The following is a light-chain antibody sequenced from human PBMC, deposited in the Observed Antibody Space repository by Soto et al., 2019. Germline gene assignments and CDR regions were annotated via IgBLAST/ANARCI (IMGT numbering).Light chain of an antibody. J-gene: IGLJ1*01. V-gene: IGLV2-14*01. CDR3: SSYTSSTTYV. CDR2: DVS. Sequence: QSALTQPASVSASPGQSIAISCTGSSSEVGGYNYVSWYQQHPGKAPKLMIYDVSNRPSGVSNRFSGSKSGNTASLTISGLQAEDEADYYCSSYTSSTTYVFGAGTKVTVL. CDR1: SSEVGGYNY.